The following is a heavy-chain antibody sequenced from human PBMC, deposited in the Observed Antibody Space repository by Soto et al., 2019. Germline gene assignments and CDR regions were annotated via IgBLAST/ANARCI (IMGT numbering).Heavy chain of an antibody. V-gene: IGHV5-51*01. Sequence: GESLKISCESHGYSFATYWITWVRQKPGKGLEWVGSFHPGESDTRYSPSFQGQVTISADRSLATAYLQWSSLQAADTAIYYCARHEATYYNFYGMDVWGQGTTVTV. CDR1: GYSFATYW. CDR3: ARHEATYYNFYGMDV. J-gene: IGHJ6*02. CDR2: FHPGESDT.